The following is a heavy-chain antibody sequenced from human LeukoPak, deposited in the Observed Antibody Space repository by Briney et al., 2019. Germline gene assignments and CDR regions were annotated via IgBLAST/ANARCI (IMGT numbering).Heavy chain of an antibody. CDR3: TRSDSGLYRY. CDR2: TNSTGTGT. J-gene: IGHJ4*02. D-gene: IGHD3-10*01. Sequence: GGSLRLSCEISGFTFNYYWMHWIRQAPGKGLEWVSRTNSTGTGTSYADSVKGRFTISRDNAKNTLYLQMHSLRVDDTAVYYCTRSDSGLYRYWGRGTLVTVSS. V-gene: IGHV3-74*01. CDR1: GFTFNYYW.